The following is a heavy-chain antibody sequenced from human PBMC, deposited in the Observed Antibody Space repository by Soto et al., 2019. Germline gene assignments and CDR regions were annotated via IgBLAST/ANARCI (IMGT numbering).Heavy chain of an antibody. CDR1: GGSINTFY. V-gene: IGHV4-4*07. Sequence: SETRSRTCTVSGGSINTFYWSWVRQPAGKGLGWIGRIFSSGSTSFNPSLESRVAMSVDTSKNHFSLNLSSVTAADMAVYYCAREGSYSAYNFAHGIQLWSFDFWGQGALVTVSS. CDR3: AREGSYSAYNFAHGIQLWSFDF. J-gene: IGHJ4*02. CDR2: IFSSGST. D-gene: IGHD5-12*01.